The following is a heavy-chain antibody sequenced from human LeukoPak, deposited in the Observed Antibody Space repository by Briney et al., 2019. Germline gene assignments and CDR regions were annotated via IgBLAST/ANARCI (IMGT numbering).Heavy chain of an antibody. CDR2: IIPILGIA. D-gene: IGHD2-2*01. CDR3: ARGKDIVEVPAAMLSY. V-gene: IGHV1-69*04. J-gene: IGHJ4*02. CDR1: GGTFSSYA. Sequence: SVKVSCKASGGTFSSYAISWVRQAPGQGLEWMGRIIPILGIANYAQKFQGRVTITADKSTSTAYMELSSLRSEDTAVYYCARGKDIVEVPAAMLSYWGQGTLVTVSS.